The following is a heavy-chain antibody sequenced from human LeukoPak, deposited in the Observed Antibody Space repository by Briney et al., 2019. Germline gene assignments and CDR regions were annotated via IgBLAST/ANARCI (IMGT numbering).Heavy chain of an antibody. CDR3: ATLRPYYDSSEGYAFDI. CDR1: GGSISSYY. V-gene: IGHV4-4*07. CDR2: IHTSGST. Sequence: SETLSLTCTVSGGSISSYYWNWIRQPAGKGLEWVGRIHTSGSTNYNPSLKSRVTMSVDRSKNQFSLKLSSVTAADTAVYYCATLRPYYDSSEGYAFDIWGQGTMVTVSS. J-gene: IGHJ3*02. D-gene: IGHD3-22*01.